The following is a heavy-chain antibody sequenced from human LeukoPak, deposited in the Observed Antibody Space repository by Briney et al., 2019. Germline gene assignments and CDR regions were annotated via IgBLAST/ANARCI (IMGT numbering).Heavy chain of an antibody. Sequence: ASVKVSCKGSGYTFTDHYMHWVRQAPGQGLEWMAKINPNSGATAYAEGFQGRVTLTRGTSISTVYMELRTLRSGDTAVYYCARGYCSSTSCYHHKDAAAATFNWFDPWGQGTLVTVSS. CDR3: ARGYCSSTSCYHHKDAAAATFNWFDP. CDR2: INPNSGAT. J-gene: IGHJ5*02. D-gene: IGHD2-2*01. V-gene: IGHV1-2*02. CDR1: GYTFTDHY.